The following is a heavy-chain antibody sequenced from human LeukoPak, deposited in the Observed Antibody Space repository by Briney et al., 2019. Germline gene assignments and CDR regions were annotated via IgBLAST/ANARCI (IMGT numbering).Heavy chain of an antibody. CDR3: ARRRGAAAGFSPEYYFDY. V-gene: IGHV4-39*01. CDR1: GDSISSRLYY. Sequence: SETLSLTCGVSGDSISSRLYYWAWIRQPPGKGLEWIASIYYSGSTYYNPSLKSRVTISVDTSKNQFSLKLSSVTAADTAVYYCARRRGAAAGFSPEYYFDYWGRGTLVTVSS. CDR2: IYYSGST. D-gene: IGHD6-13*01. J-gene: IGHJ4*02.